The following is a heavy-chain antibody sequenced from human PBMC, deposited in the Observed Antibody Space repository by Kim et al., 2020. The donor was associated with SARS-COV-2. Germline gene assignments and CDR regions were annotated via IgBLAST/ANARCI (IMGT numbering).Heavy chain of an antibody. V-gene: IGHV1-2*02. J-gene: IGHJ3*02. CDR1: GYTFNDYY. CDR3: ARDSSKLAFDI. Sequence: ASVKVSCKASGYTFNDYYIHWVRQAPGQGLEWMGWINPNHGGTNYARKLQGRVFMSRDTSINTAYMELSSLRSDDTAVYFCARDSSKLAFDIWGQGTMVT. CDR2: INPNHGGT.